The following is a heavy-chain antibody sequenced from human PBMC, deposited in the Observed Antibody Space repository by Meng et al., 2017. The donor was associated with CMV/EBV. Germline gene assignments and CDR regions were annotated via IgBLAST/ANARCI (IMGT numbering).Heavy chain of an antibody. CDR3: ARDNRRGGVNY. V-gene: IGHV4-30-4*08. J-gene: IGHJ4*02. D-gene: IGHD3-3*01. CDR2: IYYSGST. Sequence: QGQRPEAGPGLVKPSQTLSFTCTVSGGSISSGDYYWSWIRQPPGKGLEWIGYIYYSGSTYYNPSLKSRVTISVDTSKNQFSLKLSSVTAADTAVYYCARDNRRGGVNYWGQGTLVTVSS. CDR1: GGSISSGDYY.